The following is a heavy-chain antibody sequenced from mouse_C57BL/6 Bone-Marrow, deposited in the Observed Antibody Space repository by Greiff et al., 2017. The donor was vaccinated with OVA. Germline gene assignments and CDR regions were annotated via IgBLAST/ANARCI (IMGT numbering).Heavy chain of an antibody. Sequence: EVQLQESGEGLVKPGGSLKLSCAASGFTFSSYAMSWVRQTPEKRLEWVAYISSGGDYIYYADTVKGRFTISRDNARNTLYLQMSSLKSEDTAMYYCTRGEGYYAMDYWGQGTSVTVSS. J-gene: IGHJ4*01. CDR1: GFTFSSYA. V-gene: IGHV5-9-1*02. CDR3: TRGEGYYAMDY. CDR2: ISSGGDYI.